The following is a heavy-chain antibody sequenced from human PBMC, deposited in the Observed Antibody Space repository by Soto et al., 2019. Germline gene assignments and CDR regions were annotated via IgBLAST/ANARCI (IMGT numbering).Heavy chain of an antibody. CDR3: ARDLGTDRFSSYAGGMDV. D-gene: IGHD1-7*01. CDR2: IYYSGST. V-gene: IGHV4-31*03. J-gene: IGHJ6*02. CDR1: GGSISSGGYY. Sequence: SETLSLTCTVSGGSISSGGYYWSWIRQHPGKGLEWIGYIYYSGSTYYNPSLKSRVTISVDTSKNQFSLKVTSVTAADTAVYYCARDLGTDRFSSYAGGMDVWGQGTTVTVSS.